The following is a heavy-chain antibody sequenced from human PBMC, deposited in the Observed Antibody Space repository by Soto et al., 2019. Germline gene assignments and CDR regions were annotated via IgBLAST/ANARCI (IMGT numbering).Heavy chain of an antibody. J-gene: IGHJ4*02. D-gene: IGHD4-17*01. CDR2: IYYSGST. V-gene: IGHV4-59*01. Sequence: PSETLSLTCTVSGGSISSYYWSWIRQPPGKGLEWIGYIYYSGSTNYNPSLKSRVTISVDTSKNQFSLKLSSVTAADTAVYYCARGFYGDYLPYFDYWGQGTLVTVSS. CDR3: ARGFYGDYLPYFDY. CDR1: GGSISSYY.